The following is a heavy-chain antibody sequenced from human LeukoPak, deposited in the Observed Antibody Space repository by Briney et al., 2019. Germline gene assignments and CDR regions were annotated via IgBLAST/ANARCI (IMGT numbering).Heavy chain of an antibody. V-gene: IGHV3-21*01. J-gene: IGHJ4*02. CDR1: GFTFSSYS. D-gene: IGHD3-22*01. CDR3: ARTGYDSSGYYSDY. CDR2: ISSSSSYI. Sequence: GGSLRLSCAASGFTFSSYSMNWVRQAPGKGLEWVSSISSSSSYIYYVDSVKGRFTISRDNAKNSLFLQMNSLRAEDTAMYYCARTGYDSSGYYSDYWGQGTLVTVSS.